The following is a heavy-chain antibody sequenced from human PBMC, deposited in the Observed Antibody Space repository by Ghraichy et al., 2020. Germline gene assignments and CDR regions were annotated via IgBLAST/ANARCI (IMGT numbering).Heavy chain of an antibody. CDR2: ISGSGGST. CDR1: GFTFSSYA. V-gene: IGHV3-23*01. Sequence: GSLRLSCAASGFTFSSYAMSWVRQAPGKGLEWVSAISGSGGSTYYADSVKGRFTISRDNSKNTLYLQMNSLRAEDTAVYYCAKLTPNTIPPRGGGDWYFDLWGRGTLVTVSS. CDR3: AKLTPNTIPPRGGGDWYFDL. D-gene: IGHD2-21*01. J-gene: IGHJ2*01.